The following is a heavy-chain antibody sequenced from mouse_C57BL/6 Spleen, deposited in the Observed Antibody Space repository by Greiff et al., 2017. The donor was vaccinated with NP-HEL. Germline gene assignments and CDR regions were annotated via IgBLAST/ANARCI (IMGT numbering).Heavy chain of an antibody. V-gene: IGHV5-15*04. D-gene: IGHD2-4*01. CDR1: GFTFSDYG. Sequence: EVQRVESGGGLVQPGGSLKLSCAASGFTFSDYGMAWVRQAPRKGPEWVAFISNLAYSIYYADTVTGRFTISRENATNTLYLEMSSLRSEDTAMYYCARRGDYDGYAMDYWGQGTSVTVSS. CDR2: ISNLAYSI. J-gene: IGHJ4*01. CDR3: ARRGDYDGYAMDY.